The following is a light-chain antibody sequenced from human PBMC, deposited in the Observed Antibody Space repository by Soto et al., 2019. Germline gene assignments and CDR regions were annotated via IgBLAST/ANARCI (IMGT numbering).Light chain of an antibody. CDR2: SAS. Sequence: DIVMTQSPDSLAVSLGERATLNCRSSQSVLYSSNNKNYLAWYQKKPGQPPKLLISSASTRESGVPDRFSGIGYGTDFTLTISTLHAADVAVYYYQQYYYNPPYTFGHGTKVESK. CDR1: QSVLYSSNNKNY. J-gene: IGKJ2*01. V-gene: IGKV4-1*01. CDR3: QQYYYNPPYT.